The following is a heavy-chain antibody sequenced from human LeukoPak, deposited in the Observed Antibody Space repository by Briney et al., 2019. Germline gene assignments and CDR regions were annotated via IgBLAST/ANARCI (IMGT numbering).Heavy chain of an antibody. CDR2: IWYDGTNK. CDR1: GFTFSSYG. CDR3: ARGVGDFGSLEH. J-gene: IGHJ1*01. D-gene: IGHD4-17*01. Sequence: PGGSLRLSCGASGFTFSSYGMHWVRQAPGKGLEWVAVIWYDGTNKYYADSVKGRFTISRDNSKNTLYLQMNSLRADDTAVYYCARGVGDFGSLEHWGQGTLVTVSS. V-gene: IGHV3-33*01.